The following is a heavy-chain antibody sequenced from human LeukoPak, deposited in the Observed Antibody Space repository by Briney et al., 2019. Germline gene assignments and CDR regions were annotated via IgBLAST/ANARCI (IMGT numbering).Heavy chain of an antibody. CDR3: ARVSGYSNYFDY. J-gene: IGHJ4*02. D-gene: IGHD4-11*01. CDR1: GFTFSSYN. CDR2: ISSSSSYI. V-gene: IGHV3-21*01. Sequence: GGSLRLSCAASGFTFSSYNMNWVRQAPGKGLEWVSSISSSSSYIYYADSVKGRFTISRDNAKNSLYLQMNSLRAEDTAVYYCARVSGYSNYFDYWGPGTLVTVSS.